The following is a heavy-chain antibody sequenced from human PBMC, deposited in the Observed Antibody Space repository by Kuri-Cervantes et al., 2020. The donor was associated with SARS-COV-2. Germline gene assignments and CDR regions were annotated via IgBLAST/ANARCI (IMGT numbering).Heavy chain of an antibody. J-gene: IGHJ6*02. CDR3: ARTSPPNYGMDV. CDR2: IYYSGTT. V-gene: IGHV4-59*01. Sequence: GSLRLSCTVSGDSISDYYWSWIRQPPGKGLEWIGYIYYSGTTNYNPSLKSRVTISVDTSRNQFSLKLSSVTAADTAVYYCARTSPPNYGMDVWGQGTTVTVSS. CDR1: GDSISDYY.